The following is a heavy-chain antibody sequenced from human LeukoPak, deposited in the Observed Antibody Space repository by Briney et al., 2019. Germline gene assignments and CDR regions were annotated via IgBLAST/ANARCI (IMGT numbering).Heavy chain of an antibody. CDR2: ISSSSSTI. J-gene: IGHJ4*02. Sequence: PGGSLRLSCAASGFTFSSYSMNWVRQAPGKGLEWVSYISSSSSTIYYADSVKGRFTISRDNAKNSLYLQMNSLRAEDTAVYYCARGDYYYDSSGYFDYWGQGTLVTVSS. D-gene: IGHD3-22*01. V-gene: IGHV3-48*04. CDR1: GFTFSSYS. CDR3: ARGDYYYDSSGYFDY.